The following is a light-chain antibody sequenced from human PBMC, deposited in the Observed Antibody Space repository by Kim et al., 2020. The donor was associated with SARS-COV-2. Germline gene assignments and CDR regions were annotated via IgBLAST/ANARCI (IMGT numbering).Light chain of an antibody. V-gene: IGKV4-1*01. CDR3: QQYYSTPIT. CDR2: WAS. Sequence: ANINCKSSQSVLYSSNNKNYLAWYQQKPGQPTKLLIYWASTRESGVPDRFSGSGSGTDFTLTISSLQAEDVAVYYCQQYYSTPITFGQGTRLEIK. J-gene: IGKJ5*01. CDR1: QSVLYSSNNKNY.